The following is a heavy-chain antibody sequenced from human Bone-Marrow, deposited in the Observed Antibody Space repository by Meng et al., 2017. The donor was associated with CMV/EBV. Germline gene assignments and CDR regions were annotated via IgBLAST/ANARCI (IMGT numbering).Heavy chain of an antibody. D-gene: IGHD3-3*01. CDR1: GITFSSYA. J-gene: IGHJ6*02. CDR2: ISYDGSNK. V-gene: IGHV3-30*04. Sequence: GESLKISCAASGITFSSYALHWVRQAPGKGLVWVAVISYDGSNKYYADSVKGRFTISRDNSKNTLYLEMNSLRAEDTAVYYCARGRYDFWGGYYFLGGMDVWGQGTTVTVSS. CDR3: ARGRYDFWGGYYFLGGMDV.